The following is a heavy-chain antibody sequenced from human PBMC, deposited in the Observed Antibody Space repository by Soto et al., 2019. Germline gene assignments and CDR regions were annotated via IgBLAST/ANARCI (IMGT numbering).Heavy chain of an antibody. D-gene: IGHD6-13*01. CDR2: INHSGST. V-gene: IGHV4-34*01. CDR3: ARGSPYSSSWYRWFDP. CDR1: GGSFSGYY. J-gene: IGHJ5*02. Sequence: QVQLQQWGAGLLKPSETLSLTCAVYGGSFSGYYWSWIRQPPGKGLEWIGEINHSGSTNYNPSLKRRVTISVDTSKNQFALKLSSVTAADTAVYYCARGSPYSSSWYRWFDPWGQGTLVTVSS.